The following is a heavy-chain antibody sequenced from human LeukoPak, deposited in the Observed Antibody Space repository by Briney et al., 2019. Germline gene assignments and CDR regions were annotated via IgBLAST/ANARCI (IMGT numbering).Heavy chain of an antibody. V-gene: IGHV3-23*01. D-gene: IGHD6-19*01. J-gene: IGHJ4*02. CDR3: AKDLYSSGWYEFDY. Sequence: GGSLRLSCAASGFTFSSYAMSWVRQAPGKGLEWVSAISGSGGSTYYADSVKGRFTISRDNSKNTLYLQMNSLRAEDTAVYYRAKDLYSSGWYEFDYWGQGTLVTVSS. CDR2: ISGSGGST. CDR1: GFTFSSYA.